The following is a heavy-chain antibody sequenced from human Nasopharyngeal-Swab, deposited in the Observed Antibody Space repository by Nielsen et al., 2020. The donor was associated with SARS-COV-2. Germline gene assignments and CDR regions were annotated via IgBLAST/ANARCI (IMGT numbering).Heavy chain of an antibody. J-gene: IGHJ4*02. CDR2: ISYDGSGK. Sequence: GGSLRLSCAVSGFTFSSNAMYWVRQAPGKGLEWVAVISYDGSGKYYADSVKGRFTTSRDNSKNTLFLQMNSLRTEDTAVYYCAKVSIDWGGYFDYWGQGTLVTVSS. CDR1: GFTFSSNA. CDR3: AKVSIDWGGYFDY. V-gene: IGHV3-30*18. D-gene: IGHD3-9*01.